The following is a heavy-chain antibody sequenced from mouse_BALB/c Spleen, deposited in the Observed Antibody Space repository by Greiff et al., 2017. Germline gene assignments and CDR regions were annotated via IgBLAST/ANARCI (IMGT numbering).Heavy chain of an antibody. CDR2: ISSGSSTI. D-gene: IGHD2-4*01. CDR3: ASNYDYDDYAMDY. CDR1: GFTFSSFG. V-gene: IGHV5-17*02. J-gene: IGHJ4*01. Sequence: EVQVVESGGGLVQPGGSRKLSCAASGFTFSSFGMHWVRQAPEKGLEWVAYISSGSSTIYYADTVKGRFTISRDNPKNTLFLQMTSLRSEDTAMYYCASNYDYDDYAMDYWGQGTSVTVSS.